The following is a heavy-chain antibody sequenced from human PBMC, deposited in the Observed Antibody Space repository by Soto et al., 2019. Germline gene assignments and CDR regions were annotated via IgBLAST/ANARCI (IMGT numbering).Heavy chain of an antibody. CDR3: AHSVVAGLGYYFDY. V-gene: IGHV2-5*02. CDR1: GFSLSSTRVA. CDR2: IYWDDDK. J-gene: IGHJ4*02. Sequence: QITLKESGPTLVKPTQTLTLTCTFSGFSLSSTRVAVGWIRQPPGKALEWLALIYWDDDKRYSPFLKSRLTNXTXTXXNQMVLTMNNMDPVDTATYYCAHSVVAGLGYYFDYWGQGTLVTVSS. D-gene: IGHD6-19*01.